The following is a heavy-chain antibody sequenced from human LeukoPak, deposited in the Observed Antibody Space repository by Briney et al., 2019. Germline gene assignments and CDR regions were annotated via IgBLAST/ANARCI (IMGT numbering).Heavy chain of an antibody. V-gene: IGHV3-23*01. D-gene: IGHD6-19*01. Sequence: GGSLRLSCAASGFTFSSYAMSWVRPAPGKGLEWVSAISGSGGSTYYADSVKGRFTISRYNSKNTLYLQMNSLRAEDTAVYYCANLGIAVANWFDPWGQGTLVTVSS. J-gene: IGHJ5*02. CDR2: ISGSGGST. CDR3: ANLGIAVANWFDP. CDR1: GFTFSSYA.